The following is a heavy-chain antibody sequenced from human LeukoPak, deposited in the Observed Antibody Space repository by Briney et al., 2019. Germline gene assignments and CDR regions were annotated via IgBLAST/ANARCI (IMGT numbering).Heavy chain of an antibody. CDR2: INPNSGGT. CDR3: ARGWWRAVAGAYSDY. D-gene: IGHD6-19*01. V-gene: IGHV1-2*02. Sequence: ASVKVSCKASGYTFTGYYMHWVRQAPGQGLEWMGWINPNSGGTNYAQKFQGRVTMTRDTSISTAYMELSRLRSDDTAVYYCARGWWRAVAGAYSDYWGQGTLVTVSS. CDR1: GYTFTGYY. J-gene: IGHJ4*02.